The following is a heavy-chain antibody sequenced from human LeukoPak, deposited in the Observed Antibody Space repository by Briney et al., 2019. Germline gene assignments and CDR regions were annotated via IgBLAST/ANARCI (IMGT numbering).Heavy chain of an antibody. CDR3: ARGPRRWQYSSGWYSGFDFDY. Sequence: ASVKVSCKASGYTFTGYYMHWVRQAPGQGLEWMGWINPNSGGTNYAQKFQGRVTMTRDTSISTAYMELSRLRSDDTAVYYCARGPRRWQYSSGWYSGFDFDYWGQGTLVTVSS. CDR1: GYTFTGYY. V-gene: IGHV1-2*02. J-gene: IGHJ4*02. CDR2: INPNSGGT. D-gene: IGHD6-13*01.